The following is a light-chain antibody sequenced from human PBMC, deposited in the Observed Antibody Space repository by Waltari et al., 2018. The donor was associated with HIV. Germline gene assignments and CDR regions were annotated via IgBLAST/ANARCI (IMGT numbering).Light chain of an antibody. CDR2: DVT. CDR1: NDDVGYYNY. Sequence: QSALPQPASVSGSPGQSIVISCTGTNDDVGYYNYVPWYQQHPGKVPKLVIYDVTSRPSGVSNRFSGSKSGNTASLTISVLRADDEADYYCSSYVGSSTSWLFGGGTKLTV. V-gene: IGLV2-14*03. J-gene: IGLJ3*02. CDR3: SSYVGSSTSWL.